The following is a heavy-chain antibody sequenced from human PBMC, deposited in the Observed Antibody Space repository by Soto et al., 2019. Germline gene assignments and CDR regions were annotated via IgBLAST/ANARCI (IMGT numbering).Heavy chain of an antibody. Sequence: SETLSLTCTVSGGSISSGDYYWSWIRQPPGKGLEWIGYIYYSGSTYYNPSLKSRVTISVDTSKNQFSLKVSSVTAADTAVYYCARRSGGNSYYLDSWGQGTLVTVSS. V-gene: IGHV4-30-4*01. J-gene: IGHJ4*02. CDR2: IYYSGST. D-gene: IGHD2-21*02. CDR3: ARRSGGNSYYLDS. CDR1: GGSISSGDYY.